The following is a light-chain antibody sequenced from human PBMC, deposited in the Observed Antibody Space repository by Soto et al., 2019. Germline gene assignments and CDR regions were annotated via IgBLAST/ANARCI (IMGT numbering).Light chain of an antibody. Sequence: QSALTQPGSVSGSPGQSITISCTGTSSDIGAYNFVSWYQQHPGKAPKLMLYDVNIRPSGVSNRFSGSKSGNTASLTISGLQAEDEADYYCTSWTTSTTMIFGGGTKLTVL. CDR3: TSWTTSTTMI. V-gene: IGLV2-14*03. CDR2: DVN. J-gene: IGLJ2*01. CDR1: SSDIGAYNF.